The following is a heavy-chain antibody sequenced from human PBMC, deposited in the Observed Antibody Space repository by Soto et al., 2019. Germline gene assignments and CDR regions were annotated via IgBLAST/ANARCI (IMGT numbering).Heavy chain of an antibody. V-gene: IGHV1-2*02. D-gene: IGHD6-13*01. CDR2: INPNRGDT. CDR3: ALERQLNSPADAFDI. J-gene: IGHJ3*02. CDR1: GHTFNVYY. Sequence: QVSLVQSGAEVKKPGASVKVSCKAPGHTFNVYYLHWVRQAPGKGLEWIGKINPNRGDTNYGQRFRGRVSMTSDPSITTAYIDLRKLTSDDTAVYYCALERQLNSPADAFDIWDQGTMVTVSS.